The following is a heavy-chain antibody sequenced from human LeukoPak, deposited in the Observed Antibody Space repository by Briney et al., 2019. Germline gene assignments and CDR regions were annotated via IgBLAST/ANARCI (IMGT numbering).Heavy chain of an antibody. D-gene: IGHD3-10*01. CDR1: GGSISSYY. Sequence: SETLSLTCTVSGGSISSYYWSWIRQPAGKGLEWIGRIYSSGSTNYNPSLKSRVTMSVDTSKNQFSLKLSSVTAADTAVYYCARVVVRGANYYYYYYMDVWGKGTTVTISS. V-gene: IGHV4-4*07. CDR3: ARVVVRGANYYYYYYMDV. J-gene: IGHJ6*03. CDR2: IYSSGST.